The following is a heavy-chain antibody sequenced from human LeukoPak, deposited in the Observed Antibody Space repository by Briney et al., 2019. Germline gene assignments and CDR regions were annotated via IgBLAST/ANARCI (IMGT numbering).Heavy chain of an antibody. J-gene: IGHJ4*02. CDR3: ARDSGWFRFDY. CDR1: GFTFSSFW. CDR2: IKEDGSQK. V-gene: IGHV3-7*03. D-gene: IGHD6-19*01. Sequence: PGGSLRLSCAASGFTFSSFWMTWVRQAPGKGLEWVANIKEDGSQKYYVGSVKGRFTISRDNAKNSLFLQTNSLRVDDTAVYYCARDSGWFRFDYWGQGTLVTVSS.